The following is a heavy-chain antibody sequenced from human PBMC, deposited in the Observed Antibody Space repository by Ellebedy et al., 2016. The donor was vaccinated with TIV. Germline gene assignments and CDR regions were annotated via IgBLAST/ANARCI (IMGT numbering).Heavy chain of an antibody. CDR3: ARRGSYGDYAVQVNSWFDR. CDR1: GFSTSG. V-gene: IGHV3-7*01. Sequence: GESLKISCAASGFSTSGMHWVRQAPGKGLEWVANIYQDGSVQYYLDSVKGRFTISRDNAINSLFLQMNSLRAGDTAVYYCARRGSYGDYAVQVNSWFDRWGRGTLVTVSS. D-gene: IGHD4-17*01. CDR2: IYQDGSVQ. J-gene: IGHJ5*02.